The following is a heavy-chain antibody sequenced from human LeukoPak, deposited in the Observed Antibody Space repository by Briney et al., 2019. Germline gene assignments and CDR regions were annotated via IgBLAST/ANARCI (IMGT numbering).Heavy chain of an antibody. Sequence: SETLSLTCTVSGGSISSSNYYWGWIRQPPGKGLEWIGNVYYSGSTYYNPSLKSRVAISVDTSKNQFSLKLSSVTAADTAVYYCARGYSSSWYLNWFDPWGQGTLVTVSS. CDR2: VYYSGST. V-gene: IGHV4-39*07. CDR1: GGSISSSNYY. J-gene: IGHJ5*02. CDR3: ARGYSSSWYLNWFDP. D-gene: IGHD6-13*01.